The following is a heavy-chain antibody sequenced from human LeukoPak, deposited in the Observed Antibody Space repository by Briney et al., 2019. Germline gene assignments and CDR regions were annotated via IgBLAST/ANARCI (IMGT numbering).Heavy chain of an antibody. CDR2: TSKDGSDT. V-gene: IGHV3-74*01. CDR1: GFTFSDYS. D-gene: IGHD6-25*01. J-gene: IGHJ4*02. Sequence: GGSLRLSCAASGFTFSDYSMHWVRQAPGKGPEWLSRTSKDGSDTFYADAAKGRFTASRDNAKNTVYLQVTNVSPEDTAVYYCARGGYSGSYYRFSWGQGTLLTVAS. CDR3: ARGGYSGSYYRFS.